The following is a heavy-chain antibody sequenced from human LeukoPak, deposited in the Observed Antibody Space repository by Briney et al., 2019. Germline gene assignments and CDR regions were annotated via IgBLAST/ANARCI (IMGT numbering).Heavy chain of an antibody. CDR3: ARDRLGTSFSVSHFDS. V-gene: IGHV3-30*07. CDR2: ISYDGSNK. D-gene: IGHD3-3*02. Sequence: GSLRLSCAASGFTFSSYAMHWVRQAPGKGLEWVAVISYDGSNKYYADSVKGRFTISRDNAKNSLYLQMDSLRAEDTALYYCARDRLGTSFSVSHFDSRGQGTLVTVSS. J-gene: IGHJ4*02. CDR1: GFTFSSYA.